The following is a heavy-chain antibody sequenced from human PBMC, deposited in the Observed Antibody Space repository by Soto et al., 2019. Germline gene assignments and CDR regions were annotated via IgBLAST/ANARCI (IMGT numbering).Heavy chain of an antibody. J-gene: IGHJ6*02. D-gene: IGHD6-13*01. CDR3: ARNRIAAAGTPDYDYDMDV. Sequence: QVQLQQWGAGLLKPSETLSLTCAVYGGSFSGYYWSWIRQPPGKGLEWIGEINHSGSTNYNPSLKSRVTLSVYTSKNQFSLTLNSVTAADTAVYYCARNRIAAAGTPDYDYDMDVWGQGTTVTVSS. V-gene: IGHV4-34*01. CDR1: GGSFSGYY. CDR2: INHSGST.